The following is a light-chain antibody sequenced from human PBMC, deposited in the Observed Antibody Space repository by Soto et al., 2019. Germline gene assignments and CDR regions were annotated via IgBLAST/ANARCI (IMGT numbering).Light chain of an antibody. CDR1: SSNIGDSY. Sequence: QSVLTQPPSVSAAPGQKVTMSCSGGSSNIGDSYVSWYQHLPGTAPKLLIYETEKRPSDIPDRFSASKSGTSATLGISGLQPGDEADYYCGTWDNSLSVWFLGGGTKLTVL. V-gene: IGLV1-51*02. CDR2: ETE. J-gene: IGLJ2*01. CDR3: GTWDNSLSVWF.